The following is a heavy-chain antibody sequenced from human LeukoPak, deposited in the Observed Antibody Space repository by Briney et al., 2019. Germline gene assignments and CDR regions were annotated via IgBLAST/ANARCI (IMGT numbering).Heavy chain of an antibody. V-gene: IGHV1-18*01. CDR1: GYTFTSYG. CDR3: AIAYCSGGSCYANWFDP. D-gene: IGHD2-15*01. CDR2: ISAYNGNT. J-gene: IGHJ5*02. Sequence: GASVKVSCKASGYTFTSYGISWVRQAPGQGLEWMGWISAYNGNTNYAQKLQGRVTMTTDTSTSTAYMELRSLRSDDTAVYYCAIAYCSGGSCYANWFDPWGQGTLVTVSS.